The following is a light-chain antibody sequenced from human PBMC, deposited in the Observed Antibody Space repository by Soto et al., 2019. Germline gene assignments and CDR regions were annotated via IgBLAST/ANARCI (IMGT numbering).Light chain of an antibody. CDR3: QQYNSLWT. J-gene: IGKJ1*01. Sequence: DIQMTQSPSTLSASVGDRVTITCRASQSISSWSAWYQQKPGKAPKLLIYKASSLDTGVPSRFSGSGSGTEFTLTISSLQPDDFATYYCQQYNSLWTFGQGTKVEIK. V-gene: IGKV1-5*03. CDR2: KAS. CDR1: QSISSW.